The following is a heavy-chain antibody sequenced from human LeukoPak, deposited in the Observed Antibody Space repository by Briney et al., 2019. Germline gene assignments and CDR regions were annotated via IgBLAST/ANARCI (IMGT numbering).Heavy chain of an antibody. D-gene: IGHD4-17*01. CDR3: AKSHVLEADYGDYGPPGFSDAFDI. CDR2: ISGSGGST. J-gene: IGHJ3*02. Sequence: PGGSLRLSCAASGFTFSSYAMSWVRQAPGKGLEWVSAISGSGGSTYYADSVKGRFTISRDNSKNTLYLQMNSLRAEDTAVYYCAKSHVLEADYGDYGPPGFSDAFDIWGQGTMVTVSS. CDR1: GFTFSSYA. V-gene: IGHV3-23*01.